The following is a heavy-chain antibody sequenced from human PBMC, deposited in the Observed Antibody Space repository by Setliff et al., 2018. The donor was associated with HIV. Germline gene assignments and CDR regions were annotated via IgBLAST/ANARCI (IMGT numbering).Heavy chain of an antibody. J-gene: IGHJ4*02. V-gene: IGHV4-61*09. Sequence: PSETLSLTCTVSGGSIGSGSHYWSWIRQPAGKGLEWIGHIYTTGSTNYSPSLKSRVTISADTSNNQFSLRLTSMTAADTAVYYCARVPYTNSWGTFDSWGQGTLVTVSS. CDR2: IYTTGST. CDR1: GGSIGSGSHY. D-gene: IGHD6-6*01. CDR3: ARVPYTNSWGTFDS.